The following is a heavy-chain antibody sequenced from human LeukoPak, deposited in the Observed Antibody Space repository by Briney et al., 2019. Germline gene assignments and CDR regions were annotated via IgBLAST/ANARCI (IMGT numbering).Heavy chain of an antibody. D-gene: IGHD2-2*01. J-gene: IGHJ6*03. CDR1: GGSISSYY. CDR3: ARIQGYCSSTSCYGHYYYYYMDV. Sequence: PSETLSLTCTVSGGSISSYYWSWIRQPAGKGLEWIGRIYTSGSTNYNPPLKSRVTMSVDTSKNQFSLKLSSVTAADTAVYYCARIQGYCSSTSCYGHYYYYYMDVWGKGTTVTVSS. V-gene: IGHV4-4*07. CDR2: IYTSGST.